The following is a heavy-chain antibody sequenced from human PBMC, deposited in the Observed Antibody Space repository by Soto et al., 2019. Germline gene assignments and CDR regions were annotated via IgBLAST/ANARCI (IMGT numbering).Heavy chain of an antibody. V-gene: IGHV4-34*01. Sequence: SETLSLTCAVYGGSFSGYYWSWIRQPPGKGLEWIGEINHSGSTNYNPSLKGRVTLSVDTSTNQVSLRLASVTAADTAIYYCARDREAGYNFYYGMDVWGQGTTVTVSS. D-gene: IGHD6-19*01. CDR2: INHSGST. J-gene: IGHJ6*02. CDR3: ARDREAGYNFYYGMDV. CDR1: GGSFSGYY.